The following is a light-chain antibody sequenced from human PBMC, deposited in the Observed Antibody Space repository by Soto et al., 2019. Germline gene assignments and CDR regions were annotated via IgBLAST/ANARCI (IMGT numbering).Light chain of an antibody. Sequence: DIQMTQSPSTLSASVGDRVTITCRASQSIGPWLAWYQQKPGKAPKLLIYEASNLQSGVPSRFSGSGSATEFTLTISSLQPDDFATYYCEDYSSLSVLTFGGGTKVDI. CDR1: QSIGPW. J-gene: IGKJ4*01. CDR3: EDYSSLSVLT. V-gene: IGKV1-5*03. CDR2: EAS.